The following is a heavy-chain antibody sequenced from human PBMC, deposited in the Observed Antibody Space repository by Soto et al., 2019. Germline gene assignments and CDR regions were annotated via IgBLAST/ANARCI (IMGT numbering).Heavy chain of an antibody. CDR1: GFTFSSYS. V-gene: IGHV3-21*01. CDR3: ARDRSDYYDSSGHYYPTTFDF. J-gene: IGHJ4*02. CDR2: ISSSSSYI. D-gene: IGHD3-22*01. Sequence: PGGSLRLSCAASGFTFSSYSMNWVRQAPGKGLEWVSSISSSSSYIYYADSVKGRFTISRDNAKNSLYLQMNSLRAEDTAVYYCARDRSDYYDSSGHYYPTTFDFWGQAPLLTVSS.